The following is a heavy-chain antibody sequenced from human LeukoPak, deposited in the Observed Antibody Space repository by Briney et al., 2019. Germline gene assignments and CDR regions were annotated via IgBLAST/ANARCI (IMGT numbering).Heavy chain of an antibody. CDR1: GFTFDDYA. CDR2: ISWNSGSI. D-gene: IGHD3-10*01. V-gene: IGHV3-9*01. J-gene: IGHJ4*02. Sequence: SGGSLRLSCAASGFTFDDYAMHWVRQAPGKGLEWVSGISWNSGSIGYADSVKGRFTISRDNAKNSLYLQMNSLRAKDTALYYCAKDPRRITMVRGVYYFDYWGQGTLVTVSS. CDR3: AKDPRRITMVRGVYYFDY.